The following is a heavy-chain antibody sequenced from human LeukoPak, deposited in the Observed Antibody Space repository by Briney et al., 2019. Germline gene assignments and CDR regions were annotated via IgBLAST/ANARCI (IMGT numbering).Heavy chain of an antibody. J-gene: IGHJ3*02. Sequence: PGGSLRLSCAASRFTFSSYSMNWVRQAPGKGLEWVSSISSSSSYIYYADSVKGRFTISRDNAKNSLYLQMNSLRAEDTAVYYCARSARFGDRDDAFDIWGQGTMVTVSS. CDR1: RFTFSSYS. CDR2: ISSSSSYI. V-gene: IGHV3-21*04. CDR3: ARSARFGDRDDAFDI. D-gene: IGHD3-10*01.